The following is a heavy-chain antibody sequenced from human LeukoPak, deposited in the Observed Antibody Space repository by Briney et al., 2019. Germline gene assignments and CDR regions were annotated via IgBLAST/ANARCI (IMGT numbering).Heavy chain of an antibody. D-gene: IGHD1-26*01. J-gene: IGHJ4*02. Sequence: ASVKVSCKASGYTFTSYGISLVRQAPGQGLEWMGWISAYNGNTNYAQKLQGRVTMTTDTSTSTAYMELRSLRSDDTAVYYCARGYSGSYSGETSRYYFDYWGQGTLVTVSS. V-gene: IGHV1-18*01. CDR1: GYTFTSYG. CDR2: ISAYNGNT. CDR3: ARGYSGSYSGETSRYYFDY.